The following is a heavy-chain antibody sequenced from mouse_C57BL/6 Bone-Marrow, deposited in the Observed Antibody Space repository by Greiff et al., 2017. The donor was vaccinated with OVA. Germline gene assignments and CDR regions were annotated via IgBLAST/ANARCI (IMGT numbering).Heavy chain of an antibody. CDR1: GFTFSNYW. D-gene: IGHD2-3*01. V-gene: IGHV6-3*01. CDR2: IRLKSDNYAT. J-gene: IGHJ3*01. Sequence: EVKLVESGGGLVQPGGSMKLSCVASGFTFSNYWMNWVRQSPEKGLEWVAQIRLKSDNYATHYAESVKGRFTISRDDSKSSVYLQMNNLRAEDTGIYYCTGQIYDGSWFAYWGQGTLVTVSA. CDR3: TGQIYDGSWFAY.